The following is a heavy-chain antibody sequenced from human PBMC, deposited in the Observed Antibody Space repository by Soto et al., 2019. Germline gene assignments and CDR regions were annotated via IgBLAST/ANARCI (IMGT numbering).Heavy chain of an antibody. V-gene: IGHV4-31*03. CDR2: IYYSGST. CDR1: GGSISSGGYY. CDR3: ARAMSGTYYYYGMDV. D-gene: IGHD3-3*01. Sequence: PSETLSLTCTVSGGSISSGGYYWSWIRQHPGKGLEWIGYIYYSGSTYYNPSLKSRVTISVDTSKNQFSLKLSSVTAADTAVYYCARAMSGTYYYYGMDVWGQGTTVTVSS. J-gene: IGHJ6*02.